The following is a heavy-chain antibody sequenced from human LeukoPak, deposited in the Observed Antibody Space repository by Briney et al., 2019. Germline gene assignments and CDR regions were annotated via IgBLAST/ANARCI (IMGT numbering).Heavy chain of an antibody. Sequence: GGSLRLSCAASGFTVSSNYMSWVRQAPGKGLEWVSGIYSGGSTYYADSVKGRFTISRDNCKNTLYLQMNSLRAEDTAVYYCVRDGVGYDFWSGPYVWGQGTTVTVSS. CDR1: GFTVSSNY. D-gene: IGHD3-3*01. J-gene: IGHJ6*02. V-gene: IGHV3-66*01. CDR2: IYSGGST. CDR3: VRDGVGYDFWSGPYV.